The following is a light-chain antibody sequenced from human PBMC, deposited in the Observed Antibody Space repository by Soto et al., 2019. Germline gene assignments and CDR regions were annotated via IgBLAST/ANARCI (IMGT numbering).Light chain of an antibody. CDR2: AAS. CDR1: QGVSSY. CDR3: QELNSYPLT. V-gene: IGKV1-9*01. J-gene: IGKJ4*01. Sequence: IQLTQSPSSLSASVGDRVTITCRASQGVSSYLAWYQQKPGKAPKLLIYAASTLHSGVPSRFSGSGSGTDFTLTISILQPEDFATYYCQELNSYPLTFGGGTKVEIK.